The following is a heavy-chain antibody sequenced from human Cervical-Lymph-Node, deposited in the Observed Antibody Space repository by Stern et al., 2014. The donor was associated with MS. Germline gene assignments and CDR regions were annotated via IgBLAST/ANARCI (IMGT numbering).Heavy chain of an antibody. D-gene: IGHD3-10*01. Sequence: VQLVQSGGGVVQPGRSLSLSCVASGFTFSTYAMHWVRQAPGKGLEWVAVVAYDGTQRNSTDSVKARFTISRDNSKNTLYLHMNSLRDEDTAVYFCARGGRGVGLEYWGQGALGTVSS. V-gene: IGHV3-30-3*01. CDR2: VAYDGTQR. CDR3: ARGGRGVGLEY. J-gene: IGHJ4*02. CDR1: GFTFSTYA.